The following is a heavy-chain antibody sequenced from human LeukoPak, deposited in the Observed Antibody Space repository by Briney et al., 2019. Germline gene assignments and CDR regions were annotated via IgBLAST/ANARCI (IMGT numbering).Heavy chain of an antibody. Sequence: PGGSLRLSCAASGFTVSSNYMSWVRQAPGKELEWVSVIYSGGTTYYADSVKGRFTISRDNSKNTLYLQMSSLRAEDTAVYYCARLTVTYYFDYWGQGTLVTVSS. CDR3: ARLTVTYYFDY. CDR1: GFTVSSNY. J-gene: IGHJ4*02. CDR2: IYSGGTT. V-gene: IGHV3-53*01. D-gene: IGHD4-17*01.